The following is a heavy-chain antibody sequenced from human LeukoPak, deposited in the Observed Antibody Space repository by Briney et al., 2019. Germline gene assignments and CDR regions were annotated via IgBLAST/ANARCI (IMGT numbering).Heavy chain of an antibody. Sequence: GGSLRLSCAASGFTFSSYGMHWVRQAPGKGLEWVAFIWYDGSNKYYADSVKGRFTISRDNSKNTLYLQMNSLRAEDTAVYYCAKVGDYGAHFDYWGQGTLVTVSS. CDR3: AKVGDYGAHFDY. CDR2: IWYDGSNK. CDR1: GFTFSSYG. V-gene: IGHV3-30*02. D-gene: IGHD4-17*01. J-gene: IGHJ4*02.